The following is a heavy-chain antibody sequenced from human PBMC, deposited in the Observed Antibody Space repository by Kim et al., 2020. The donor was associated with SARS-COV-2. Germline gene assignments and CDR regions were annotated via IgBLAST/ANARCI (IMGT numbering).Heavy chain of an antibody. Sequence: ANYAPKFQGRVTITADESTSTAYMELSSLRSEDTAVYYCARGRPGGNFDYWGQGTRVTVSS. V-gene: IGHV1-69*01. CDR2: A. J-gene: IGHJ4*02. CDR3: ARGRPGGNFDY. D-gene: IGHD2-15*01.